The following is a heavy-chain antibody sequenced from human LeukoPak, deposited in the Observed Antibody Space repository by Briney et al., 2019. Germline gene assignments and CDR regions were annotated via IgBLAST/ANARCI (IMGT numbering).Heavy chain of an antibody. D-gene: IGHD2-2*01. Sequence: NASETLSLTCTVSGGSISSGDYYWSWIRQPPGKGLEWIGYIYYSGSTYYNPSLKSRVTISVDTSKNQFSLKLSSVTAADTAVYYCARTSVVVVPAALRGGAFDIWGQGTMVTVSS. V-gene: IGHV4-30-4*01. CDR1: GGSISSGDYY. CDR3: ARTSVVVVPAALRGGAFDI. CDR2: IYYSGST. J-gene: IGHJ3*02.